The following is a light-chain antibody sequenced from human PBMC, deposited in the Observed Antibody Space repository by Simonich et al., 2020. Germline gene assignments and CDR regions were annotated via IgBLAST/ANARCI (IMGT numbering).Light chain of an antibody. Sequence: NFMLTQPHSVSESPGKTVTISCTRSRGSLASNYVQWYQQRPGSAPTTVIYEANQRPSGVPDRFSGSIDSSSNSASLTISGLKTEDEADYYCQSYDSSNHWVFGGGTKLTVL. V-gene: IGLV6-57*03. J-gene: IGLJ3*02. CDR2: EAN. CDR1: RGSLASNY. CDR3: QSYDSSNHWV.